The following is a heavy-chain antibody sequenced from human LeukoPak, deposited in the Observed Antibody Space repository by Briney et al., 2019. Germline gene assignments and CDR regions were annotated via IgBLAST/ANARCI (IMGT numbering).Heavy chain of an antibody. CDR1: GGSITSSSYY. CDR2: IFYSGST. V-gene: IGHV4-39*01. J-gene: IGHJ4*02. CDR3: ARLSCSSTICPFDY. D-gene: IGHD2-2*01. Sequence: SETLSLTCTVSGGSITSSSYYWGWIRQPPGQGLEWIASIFYSGSTYYNPSLKSRVTISVDMSKNQFSLKLSSVTAAATAVYYCARLSCSSTICPFDYWGQGTLVTVSS.